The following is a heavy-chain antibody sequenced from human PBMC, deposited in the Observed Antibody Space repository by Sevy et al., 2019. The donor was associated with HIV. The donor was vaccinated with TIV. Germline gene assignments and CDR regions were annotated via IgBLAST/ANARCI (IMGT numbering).Heavy chain of an antibody. J-gene: IGHJ4*02. D-gene: IGHD6-19*01. V-gene: IGHV3-33*01. CDR1: GFTFSNYA. Sequence: GGSLSLSCAASGFTFSNYAMHWVRQAPGKGLEWVVAIWNDGSKKYYADSVKGRLIVSRDNSKSTLSLQMNSLSVEDTAVYYCARESGSDWYFDYWGQGSLVTVSS. CDR2: IWNDGSKK. CDR3: ARESGSDWYFDY.